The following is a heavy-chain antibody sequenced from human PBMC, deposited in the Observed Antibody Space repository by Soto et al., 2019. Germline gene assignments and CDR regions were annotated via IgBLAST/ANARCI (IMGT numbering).Heavy chain of an antibody. J-gene: IGHJ6*02. D-gene: IGHD6-6*01. V-gene: IGHV1-69*01. Sequence: QVQLVQSGAEVKKPGSSVKVSCKASGGTFSSYAISWVRQAPGQGLEWMGGIFPIFGTANYDQMFQGRVTMTADEFTRTAYRELSSSRSEDTAVYYGARGMKQLVYYYYCGMDVWGQGTTVTVSS. CDR1: GGTFSSYA. CDR3: ARGMKQLVYYYYCGMDV. CDR2: IFPIFGTA.